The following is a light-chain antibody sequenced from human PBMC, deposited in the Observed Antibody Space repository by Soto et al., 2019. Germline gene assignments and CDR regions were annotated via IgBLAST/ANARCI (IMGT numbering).Light chain of an antibody. V-gene: IGKV1-5*01. CDR2: DAS. CDR1: QSISSW. Sequence: DIQMTQSPSTLSASVGDRVTITCRASQSISSWLAWYQQKPGKAPKLLIYDASTLQSGVPSGFSGSGSGTDFTLTISSLQSEDFATYYCQQLNSYLSITFGQGTRLEIK. J-gene: IGKJ5*01. CDR3: QQLNSYLSIT.